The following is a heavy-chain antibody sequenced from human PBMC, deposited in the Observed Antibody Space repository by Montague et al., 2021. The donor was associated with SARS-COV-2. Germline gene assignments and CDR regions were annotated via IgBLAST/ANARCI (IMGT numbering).Heavy chain of an antibody. V-gene: IGHV6-1*01. CDR2: TYYRSKWYN. CDR1: GASLSSDSFS. J-gene: IGHJ3*01. CDR3: ARKMDSSFDV. D-gene: IGHD2-2*03. Sequence: GASLSSDSFSGHWIRQSPSRGLEWLASTYYRSKWYNDSAPSVSGRATVKPDTSRNQFSLHLDSVTPEDTALYFCARKMDSSFDVWGKGTMVIVSS.